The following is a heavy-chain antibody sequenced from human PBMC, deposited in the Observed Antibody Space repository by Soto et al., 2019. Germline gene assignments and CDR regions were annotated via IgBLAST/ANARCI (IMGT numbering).Heavy chain of an antibody. Sequence: PSETLSLTCTVSGGSISSGGYYWSWIRQHPGKGLEWIGYIYYSGSTYYNPSLKSRVTISVDTSKNQFSLKLSSVTAADTAVYYCARAVYEYGDYLNWLDPWGQGTLVTVYS. CDR1: GGSISSGGYY. V-gene: IGHV4-31*03. D-gene: IGHD4-17*01. CDR2: IYYSGST. J-gene: IGHJ5*02. CDR3: ARAVYEYGDYLNWLDP.